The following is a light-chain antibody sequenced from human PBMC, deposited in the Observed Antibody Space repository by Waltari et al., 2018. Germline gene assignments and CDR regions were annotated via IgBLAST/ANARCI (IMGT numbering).Light chain of an antibody. Sequence: QSALTQPASVSGSPGQSIIISCTGTSSDVGSYNLVSWYQQHPGKAPKLMSYDGSKRPSGVSKRFSGSKSGNTASLTISGLQVEDEADYYCSSYAGSSTPVVFGGGTKLAVL. V-gene: IGLV2-23*01. CDR2: DGS. J-gene: IGLJ2*01. CDR3: SSYAGSSTPVV. CDR1: SSDVGSYNL.